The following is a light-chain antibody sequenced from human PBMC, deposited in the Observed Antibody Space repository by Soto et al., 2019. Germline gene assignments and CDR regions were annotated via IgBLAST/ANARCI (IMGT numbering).Light chain of an antibody. CDR3: QQYYSTPFT. Sequence: DIVMTQSPDSLAVSLGERATINCESSQSVLYSSNNKSYLAWYQQKPGQPPNLLIYWASTRESGVPDRFSGSGSRTDFTLTISSLQAEDVAVYYCQQYYSTPFTFGGGTKVEIK. V-gene: IGKV4-1*01. CDR2: WAS. J-gene: IGKJ4*01. CDR1: QSVLYSSNNKSY.